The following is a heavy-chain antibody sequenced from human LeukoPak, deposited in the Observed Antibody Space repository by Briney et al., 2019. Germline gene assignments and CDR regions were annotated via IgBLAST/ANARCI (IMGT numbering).Heavy chain of an antibody. CDR1: GGSVSSCSYY. CDR2: IYYSGST. V-gene: IGHV4-61*01. Sequence: PSETLSLTCTVSGGSVSSCSYYWSWIRQPPGKGLDWIVYIYYSGSTNYNPSLKSRVTISVDTSKNQFSLKLRPVTAADTAVHYCARGPVVVNGNPLAYCGQATLVTAYS. J-gene: IGHJ4*02. D-gene: IGHD3-22*01. CDR3: ARGPVVVNGNPLAY.